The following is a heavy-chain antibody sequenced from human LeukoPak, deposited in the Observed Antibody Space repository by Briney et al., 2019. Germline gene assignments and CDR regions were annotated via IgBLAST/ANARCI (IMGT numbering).Heavy chain of an antibody. J-gene: IGHJ3*02. V-gene: IGHV3-23*02. Sequence: PGGSLRLSCAAPGYTYSSYTMLWVRQAPGKGLEWVSAIDGSGVTSFYGDSVKARFTISRDNSKNTLYLQMNSLRAEDTALYYCAKRVAEQSTSWYIDIWGLGTMVTVSS. D-gene: IGHD6-19*01. CDR2: IDGSGVTS. CDR1: GYTYSSYT. CDR3: AKRVAEQSTSWYIDI.